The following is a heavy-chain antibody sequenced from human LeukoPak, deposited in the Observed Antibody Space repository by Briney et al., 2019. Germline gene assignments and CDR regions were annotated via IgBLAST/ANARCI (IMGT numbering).Heavy chain of an antibody. Sequence: GASVKVSCKASGYTFTGYYMHWVRQAPGQGLKWMGWINPNSGGTNYAQKFQGRVTMTRDTSISTAYMELSRLRSDDTAVYYCASGDGLVISFGIWSPSYQWDYWGQGTLVTVSS. CDR1: GYTFTGYY. V-gene: IGHV1-2*02. CDR3: ASGDGLVISFGIWSPSYQWDY. CDR2: INPNSGGT. D-gene: IGHD3/OR15-3a*01. J-gene: IGHJ4*02.